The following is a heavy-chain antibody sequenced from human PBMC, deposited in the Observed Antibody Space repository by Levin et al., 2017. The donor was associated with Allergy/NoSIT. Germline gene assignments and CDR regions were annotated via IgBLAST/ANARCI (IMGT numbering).Heavy chain of an antibody. Sequence: HAGGSLRLSCAASGFTFSSYGMHWVRQAPGKGLEWVAVIWYDGSNKYYADSVKGRFTISRDNSKNTLYLQMNSLRAEDTAVYYCARDWDCSGGSCYSGRFDYWGQGTLVTVSS. D-gene: IGHD2-15*01. J-gene: IGHJ4*02. CDR2: IWYDGSNK. CDR1: GFTFSSYG. V-gene: IGHV3-33*01. CDR3: ARDWDCSGGSCYSGRFDY.